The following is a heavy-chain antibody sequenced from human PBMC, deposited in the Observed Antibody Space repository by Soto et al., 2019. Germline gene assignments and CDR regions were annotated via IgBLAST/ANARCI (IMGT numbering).Heavy chain of an antibody. D-gene: IGHD3-16*01. CDR1: GFTFSSYG. Sequence: PGGSLRLSCAASGFTFSSYGMHWVRQAPGKGLEWVAVISYDGSNKYYADSVKGRFTISRDNSKNTLYPQMNSLRAEDTAVYYCAKSEKDVYYWGQGTLVTVSS. V-gene: IGHV3-30*18. CDR3: AKSEKDVYY. J-gene: IGHJ4*02. CDR2: ISYDGSNK.